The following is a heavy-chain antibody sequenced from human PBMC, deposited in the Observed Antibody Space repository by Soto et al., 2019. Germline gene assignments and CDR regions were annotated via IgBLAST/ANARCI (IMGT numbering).Heavy chain of an antibody. V-gene: IGHV4-4*07. Sequence: PSDTLSLNCTFSGFSINSYWWSWIRQPAGKGLEWIGRVYSSGTTDYNPSLNSRATMSVETSKNQFSLKLSSVTAADTAVYYCARDIASYAYGEGYWGQGIQVTVS. CDR3: ARDIASYAYGEGY. CDR1: GFSINSYW. CDR2: VYSSGTT. J-gene: IGHJ4*02. D-gene: IGHD2-21*01.